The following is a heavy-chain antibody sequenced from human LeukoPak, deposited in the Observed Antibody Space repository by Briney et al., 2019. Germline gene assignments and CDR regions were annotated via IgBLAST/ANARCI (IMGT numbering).Heavy chain of an antibody. J-gene: IGHJ4*02. V-gene: IGHV4-59*01. D-gene: IGHD6-19*01. Sequence: PSETLSLTCTVSGDSISSYYWSWIRQTPGKGLEWIGYVYYSRSTNYNPSLKSRVTISVDTSKNQFSLKLSSVTAADTAVYYCARDRGRVNSSGWLDYWGQGTLVTVSS. CDR3: ARDRGRVNSSGWLDY. CDR2: VYYSRST. CDR1: GDSISSYY.